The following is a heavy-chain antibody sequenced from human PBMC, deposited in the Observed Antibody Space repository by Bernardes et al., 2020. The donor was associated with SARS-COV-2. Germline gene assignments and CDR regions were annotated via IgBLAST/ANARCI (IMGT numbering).Heavy chain of an antibody. D-gene: IGHD6-25*01. V-gene: IGHV3-30-3*01. CDR2: ISYDGTLK. CDR3: ARSPSGAWRYFDS. J-gene: IGHJ4*02. CDR1: GFTFSDYT. Sequence: GGSLRLSCAASGFTFSDYTMQWVRQAPGKGLEWVAVISYDGTLKYSAGSVKGRFTISRDNSKNTVDLQMNSLRSEDTAVYYCARSPSGAWRYFDSWGQGTLVTVSS.